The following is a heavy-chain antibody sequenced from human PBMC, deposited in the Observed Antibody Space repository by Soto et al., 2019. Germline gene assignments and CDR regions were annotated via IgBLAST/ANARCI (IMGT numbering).Heavy chain of an antibody. CDR3: ARDITMVRGVIIN. CDR1: GFTFSSYG. V-gene: IGHV3-33*01. D-gene: IGHD3-10*01. Sequence: QVQLVESGGGVVQPGRSLRLSCAASGFTFSSYGMHWVRQAPGKGLEWVAVIWYAGSNKYYADYVKGRFTISRDNSKNTRYLQMNSLRAEDTAVYYCARDITMVRGVIINWGQGTLVTVSS. J-gene: IGHJ4*02. CDR2: IWYAGSNK.